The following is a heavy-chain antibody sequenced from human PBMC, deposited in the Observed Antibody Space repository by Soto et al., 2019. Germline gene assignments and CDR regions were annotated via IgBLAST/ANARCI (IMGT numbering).Heavy chain of an antibody. CDR1: GGSISSGAYF. J-gene: IGHJ5*02. D-gene: IGHD4-17*01. CDR2: MYYSGTT. Sequence: SETLSLTCTVSGGSISSGAYFWSWIRQHPGKGLEWIGYMYYSGTTYYNPSLQSRATISVDMSKNQFSLKLSSVTAADTAVYYCARAAYGDNIRGWFDPWGQGTLVTVSS. CDR3: ARAAYGDNIRGWFDP. V-gene: IGHV4-31*03.